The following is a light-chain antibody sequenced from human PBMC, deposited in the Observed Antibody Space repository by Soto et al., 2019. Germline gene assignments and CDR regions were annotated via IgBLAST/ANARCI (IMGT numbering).Light chain of an antibody. Sequence: DIVMTQSPDSLAVSLGERATINCKSSQSVLYSSNNKNSLVWYQQKPGQPPKLLIYWASTRESGVPDRFSGSGSGTDFTLTISSLQAEDVAVYYCQQYYSTPLTFGGGTKVEIK. V-gene: IGKV4-1*01. J-gene: IGKJ4*01. CDR2: WAS. CDR3: QQYYSTPLT. CDR1: QSVLYSSNNKNS.